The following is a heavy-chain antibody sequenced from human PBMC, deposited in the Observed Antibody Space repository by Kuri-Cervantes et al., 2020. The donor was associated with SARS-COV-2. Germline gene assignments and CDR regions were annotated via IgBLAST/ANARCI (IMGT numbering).Heavy chain of an antibody. D-gene: IGHD6-19*01. Sequence: SETLSLTCAVYGGSFSDYQWNWVRQAPGKGLEWIGEINYSGTTNYSPSLKSRVTISVDPSKNLFSLNLTSVTAADTAMYYCARLRRHNDGWFATGYYMDVWGKGTTVTVSS. CDR3: ARLRRHNDGWFATGYYMDV. CDR2: INYSGTT. V-gene: IGHV4-34*01. J-gene: IGHJ6*03. CDR1: GGSFSDYQ.